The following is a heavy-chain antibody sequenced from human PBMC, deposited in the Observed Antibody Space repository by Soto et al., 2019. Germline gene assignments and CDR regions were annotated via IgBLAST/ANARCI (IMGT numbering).Heavy chain of an antibody. CDR1: GGSISSYY. CDR2: IYYSGST. V-gene: IGHV4-59*01. CDR3: ARSTSDYPDY. J-gene: IGHJ4*02. D-gene: IGHD2-2*01. Sequence: SETLSLTCTVSGGSISSYYWSWIRQPPGKGLEWIGYIYYSGSTNYNPSLKSRVTISVDTSKNQFSLKLSSVTAADTAVYYCARSTSDYPDYWGQGTLVTVSS.